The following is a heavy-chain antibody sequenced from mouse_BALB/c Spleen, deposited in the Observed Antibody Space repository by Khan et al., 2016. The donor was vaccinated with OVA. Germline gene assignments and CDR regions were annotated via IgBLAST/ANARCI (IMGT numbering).Heavy chain of an antibody. CDR3: AMIYYGNDWFAY. CDR1: GLSLTNYG. J-gene: IGHJ3*01. Sequence: QVQLQQPGPGLVAPSQSLSIRCTVSGLSLTNYGVSWVRQPPGKGLEWLGVIWGDGSTNYHSVLKSRLTINKDNTKSHVFVKLYSLQPEDTATYFCAMIYYGNDWFAYWGQGTLVTVSA. V-gene: IGHV2-3*01. D-gene: IGHD2-1*01. CDR2: IWGDGST.